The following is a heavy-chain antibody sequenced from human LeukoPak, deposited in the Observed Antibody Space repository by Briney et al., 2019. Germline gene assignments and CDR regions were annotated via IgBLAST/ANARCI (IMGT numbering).Heavy chain of an antibody. CDR2: ISKDGSDT. V-gene: IGHV3-30-3*01. Sequence: GGSLRLSCAASGFTFSSYAMFWVRQAPGKGLEWVTIISKDGSDTFYADSVKGRFTISRDNSKNTLYLQLNSLTTEDTALYYCARDRWELLRSYDYWGQGTLVTVSS. CDR1: GFTFSSYA. CDR3: ARDRWELLRSYDY. J-gene: IGHJ4*02. D-gene: IGHD1-26*01.